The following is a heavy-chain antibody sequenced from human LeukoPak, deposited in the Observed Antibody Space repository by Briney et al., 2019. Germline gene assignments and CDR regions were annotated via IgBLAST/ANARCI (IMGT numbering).Heavy chain of an antibody. V-gene: IGHV3-30*18. Sequence: GGSLRLSCAASGFTFSGYGRHWVRQAPGKGLEWVAVISYDGSNKYYADSVKGRFTISRDNSKNTLYLQMNSLRAEDTAVYYCAKGSTTYYFDYWGQGTLVTVSS. CDR2: ISYDGSNK. J-gene: IGHJ4*02. CDR3: AKGSTTYYFDY. CDR1: GFTFSGYG. D-gene: IGHD5/OR15-5a*01.